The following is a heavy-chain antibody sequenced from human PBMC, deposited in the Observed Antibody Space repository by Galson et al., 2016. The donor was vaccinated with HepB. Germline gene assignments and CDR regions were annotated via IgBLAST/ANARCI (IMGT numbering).Heavy chain of an antibody. V-gene: IGHV4-39*01. CDR3: ASFYDILTAYYYYYGMDV. CDR2: FYNGGST. J-gene: IGHJ6*04. D-gene: IGHD3-9*01. CDR1: GGSLSSGTYY. Sequence: ETLSLTCTVSGGSLSSGTYYWGWIRQPPGKGLELIGNFYNGGSTYYNPSLNSRVTIAVDTSKNQFSLKLKSVTAADTAVYYCASFYDILTAYYYYYGMDVRGKGTSVTVSS.